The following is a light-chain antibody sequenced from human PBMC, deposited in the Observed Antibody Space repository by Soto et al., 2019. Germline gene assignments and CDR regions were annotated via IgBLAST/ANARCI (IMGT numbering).Light chain of an antibody. J-gene: IGKJ1*01. V-gene: IGKV3-20*01. Sequence: EILLTQSPGILSLSPVERATLSCRASQTLRRDYLAWYQQKPGQAPRLLIYGASTRATGIPDRFSGSGSGTDFTLTISRLEPEDFAVFYCHQYGSSPQTFGQGTKVEIK. CDR3: HQYGSSPQT. CDR1: QTLRRDY. CDR2: GAS.